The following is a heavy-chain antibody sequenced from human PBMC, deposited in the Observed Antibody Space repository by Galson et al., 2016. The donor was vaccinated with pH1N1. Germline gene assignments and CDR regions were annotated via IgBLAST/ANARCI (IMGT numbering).Heavy chain of an antibody. D-gene: IGHD7-27*01. CDR1: GYTFTREY. V-gene: IGHV1-46*01. J-gene: IGHJ4*02. Sequence: SVKVSCKASGYTFTREYIHWVRQAPGQGLEWMGVIDPSNGGTTYSQNFQGLVTMTRDTSTNTVYMELSGLKSEDTAVCSCIRDLGRLRDYWGQGTLVTVSS. CDR2: IDPSNGGT. CDR3: IRDLGRLRDY.